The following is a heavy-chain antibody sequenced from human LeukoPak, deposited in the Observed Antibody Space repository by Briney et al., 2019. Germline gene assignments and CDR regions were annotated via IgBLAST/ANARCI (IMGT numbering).Heavy chain of an antibody. D-gene: IGHD3-10*01. CDR3: ARTPSGSGNFFDY. CDR1: GFTFSSYG. Sequence: GGSLRLSCAASGFTFSSYGMSWVRQAPGKGLESVSVIYSGGSTYYADSVRGRFTISTHNSKNTLYLQMNSLRAEDTAIYYCARTPSGSGNFFDYWGQGAPVTVSS. CDR2: IYSGGST. J-gene: IGHJ4*02. V-gene: IGHV3-66*01.